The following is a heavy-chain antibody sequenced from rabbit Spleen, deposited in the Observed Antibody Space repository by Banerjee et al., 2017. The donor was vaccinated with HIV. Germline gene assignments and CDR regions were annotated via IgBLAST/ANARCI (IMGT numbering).Heavy chain of an antibody. J-gene: IGHJ6*01. Sequence: QEQLEESGGDLVKPGASLTLTCKASGFDFSSSYRICWVRQAPRKGLEWIACIRVGSGSNMYYASWAKGRFTISKASSTTVTLQMTSLTAADTATYFCARGGDVAGDGCGLWGPGTLVTVS. CDR3: ARGGDVAGDGCGL. V-gene: IGHV1S45*01. CDR1: GFDFSSSYR. D-gene: IGHD2-1*01. CDR2: IRVGSGSNM.